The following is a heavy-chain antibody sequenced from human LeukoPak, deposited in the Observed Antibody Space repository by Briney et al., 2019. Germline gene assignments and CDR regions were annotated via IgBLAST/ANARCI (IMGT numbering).Heavy chain of an antibody. V-gene: IGHV4-39*07. CDR3: ARVRSRITKGFDI. CDR1: GGSISSSSYY. Sequence: SETLSLTCTVSGGSISSSSYYWGWIRQPPGKGLEWIGSIYYSGSTYYNPSLKSRVTISVDTSKNQFSLKLSSVTAADTAVYYCARVRSRITKGFDIWGQGTMVTVSS. D-gene: IGHD3-16*01. CDR2: IYYSGST. J-gene: IGHJ3*02.